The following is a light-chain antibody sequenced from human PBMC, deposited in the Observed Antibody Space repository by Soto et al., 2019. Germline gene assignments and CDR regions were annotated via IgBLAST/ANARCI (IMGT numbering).Light chain of an antibody. CDR3: QQYYSFPLT. CDR2: AAS. CDR1: QGISSY. J-gene: IGKJ4*01. V-gene: IGKV1-8*01. Sequence: PMTQSPSTLSGSVGDRVTITCRASQGISSYLAWYQQKPGKAPKLLIYAASTLQSGVPSRFSGSGSGTDFTLTISCLQSEDFATYYCQQYYSFPLTFGGGTKVDIK.